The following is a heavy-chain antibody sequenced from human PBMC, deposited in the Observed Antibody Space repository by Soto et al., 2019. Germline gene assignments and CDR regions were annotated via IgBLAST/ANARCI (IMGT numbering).Heavy chain of an antibody. J-gene: IGHJ6*02. Sequence: QVQLQESGPGLVKPSETLSLTCTVSGGSISSYYWSWIRQPAGKGLEWIGRIYTSGSTNYNPSLKSRVTMSVDTSKNQFSLKLSSVTAADTAVYYCAREGLRYFDWSLPQPYYYGMDVWGQGTTVTVSS. CDR1: GGSISSYY. CDR2: IYTSGST. V-gene: IGHV4-4*07. D-gene: IGHD3-9*01. CDR3: AREGLRYFDWSLPQPYYYGMDV.